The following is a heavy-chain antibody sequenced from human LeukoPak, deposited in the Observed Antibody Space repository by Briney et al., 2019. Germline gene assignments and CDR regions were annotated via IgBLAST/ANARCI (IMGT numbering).Heavy chain of an antibody. CDR2: MNPNSGNT. V-gene: IGHV1-8*01. D-gene: IGHD2-2*01. Sequence: ASVKVSCKASGYTFTSYDINWVRQATGQGLEWMGWMNPNSGNTGYAQKFQGRVTMTRNTSISTAYMELSSLRSEDTAVYYCARSYCSSTSCYDGFWFDPWGQETLVTVSS. CDR3: ARSYCSSTSCYDGFWFDP. CDR1: GYTFTSYD. J-gene: IGHJ5*02.